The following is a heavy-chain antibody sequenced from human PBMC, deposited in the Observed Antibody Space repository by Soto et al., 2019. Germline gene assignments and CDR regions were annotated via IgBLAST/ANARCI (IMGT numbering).Heavy chain of an antibody. Sequence: QVQLVESGGGVVQPGRSLRLSCAASGFTFSSYGMHWVRQAPGKGLEWVALISYDGSDKYYADSVKGRFTISRDNSKNTRYLQMNSLRVEATAVYYCGAGQYFSAYWGQGTLVTVSS. CDR2: ISYDGSDK. D-gene: IGHD2-2*01. J-gene: IGHJ4*02. CDR1: GFTFSSYG. V-gene: IGHV3-30*03. CDR3: GAGQYFSAY.